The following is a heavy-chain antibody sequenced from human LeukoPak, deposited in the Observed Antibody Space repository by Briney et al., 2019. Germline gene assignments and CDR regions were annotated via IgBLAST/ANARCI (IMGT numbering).Heavy chain of an antibody. CDR1: GFTFSSYG. D-gene: IGHD2-2*02. Sequence: PGGSLRLSCAASGFTFSSYGMHWVRQAPGKGLEWVSFIRYDGGNKYYADSVKGRFTISRDNSKNTLYLQMNSLRGEDTAVYYCARDSIVVVPAAIRWVYYYYYMDVWGKGTTVTVSS. J-gene: IGHJ6*03. V-gene: IGHV3-30*02. CDR2: IRYDGGNK. CDR3: ARDSIVVVPAAIRWVYYYYYMDV.